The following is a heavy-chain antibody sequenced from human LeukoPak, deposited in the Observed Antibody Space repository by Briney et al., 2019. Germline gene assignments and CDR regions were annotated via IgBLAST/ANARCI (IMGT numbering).Heavy chain of an antibody. D-gene: IGHD6-6*01. CDR2: ISGSGGST. CDR1: GFTFSSYA. V-gene: IGHV3-23*01. J-gene: IGHJ4*02. CDR3: AKDIAAHPVGGY. Sequence: GGSLRLSCAASGFTFSSYAMGWVRQAPGKALEWVSAISGSGGSTYYADSVKGRFTISRDNSKNTLYLQMNSLRAEDTAVYYCAKDIAAHPVGGYWGQGTLVTVSS.